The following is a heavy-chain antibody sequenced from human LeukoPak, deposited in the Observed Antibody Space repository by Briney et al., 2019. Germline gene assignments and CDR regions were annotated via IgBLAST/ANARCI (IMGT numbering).Heavy chain of an antibody. CDR3: AKESSSGYFN. CDR2: ISGSGGST. J-gene: IGHJ4*02. D-gene: IGHD3-22*01. V-gene: IGHV3-23*01. CDR1: GFTFSSYV. Sequence: GGSLRLSCAASGFTFSSYVMNWVRQAPGKGLERVSTISGSGGSTYYADSVKGRFTISRDNSKNTLYPEMNSLRAEDTAIYYCAKESSSGYFNWGQGTLVSVSS.